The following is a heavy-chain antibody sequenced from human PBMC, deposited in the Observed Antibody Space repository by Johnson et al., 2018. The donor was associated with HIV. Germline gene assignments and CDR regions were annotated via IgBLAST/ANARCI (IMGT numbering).Heavy chain of an antibody. CDR1: GFTVSSNY. CDR2: IYSGGST. Sequence: EVHLVESGGGLVQPGGSLRLSCAASGFTVSSNYMSWVRQAPGKGLEWVSVIYSGGSTYYADSVKGRFTISRDNSKNTLYLQMNSLRVEDTAVYYCASADSSGLAFNIWGQGTMVTVSS. J-gene: IGHJ3*02. V-gene: IGHV3-66*02. CDR3: ASADSSGLAFNI. D-gene: IGHD3-22*01.